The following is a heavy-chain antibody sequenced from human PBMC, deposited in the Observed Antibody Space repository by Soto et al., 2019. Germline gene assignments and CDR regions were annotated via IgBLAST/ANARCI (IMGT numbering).Heavy chain of an antibody. Sequence: PVGSLKISCNGSGYSFTSYWISWVRQMPWKGLEWMGRIDPSDSYTNHSPSFQGHVTISADKSISTAYLQWSSLKASDTAMYYCARLVVVPAAIHYYYYYGMDVWGQGTTVTVSS. CDR3: ARLVVVPAAIHYYYYYGMDV. CDR1: GYSFTSYW. CDR2: IDPSDSYT. D-gene: IGHD2-2*02. J-gene: IGHJ6*02. V-gene: IGHV5-10-1*01.